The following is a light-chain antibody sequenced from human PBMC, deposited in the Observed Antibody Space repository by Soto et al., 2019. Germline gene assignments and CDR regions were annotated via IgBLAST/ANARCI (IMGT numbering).Light chain of an antibody. Sequence: ALTQPASVSGSPGQSITISCTGTSSDVGGYNYVSWYQQYPGKAPKLMIYDVSNRPSGVSNRFSGSKSGNTASLTISGLQAEDEADYYCRSYTLTNNLVFGSGTKVTVL. CDR1: SSDVGGYNY. CDR3: RSYTLTNNLV. V-gene: IGLV2-14*01. J-gene: IGLJ1*01. CDR2: DVS.